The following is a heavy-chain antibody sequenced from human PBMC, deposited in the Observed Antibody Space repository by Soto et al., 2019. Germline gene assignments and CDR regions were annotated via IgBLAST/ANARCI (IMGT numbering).Heavy chain of an antibody. D-gene: IGHD6-13*01. V-gene: IGHV1-8*01. CDR1: GYTFTSYD. CDR2: MNPNSGNT. Sequence: ASVKVSCKASGYTFTSYDINWVRQATGQGLEWMGWMNPNSGNTGYAQKFQGRVTMTRNTSISTAYMELSSLRSEDTAVYYCARRRFSGIAAAGTRRPVWFDPWGQGTLVTVSS. CDR3: ARRRFSGIAAAGTRRPVWFDP. J-gene: IGHJ5*02.